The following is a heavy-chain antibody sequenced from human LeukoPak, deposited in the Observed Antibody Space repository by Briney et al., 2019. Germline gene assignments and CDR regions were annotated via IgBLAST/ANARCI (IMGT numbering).Heavy chain of an antibody. Sequence: ASVKVSCKASGYSFTSYGINWVRQAPGQGLEWMGWISANNGNTSYAQKLQGRVTMTTDTSTSTAYMELRSLSSDDTAVYYCARGSVVVPVAIDYWGQGTLVTVSS. J-gene: IGHJ4*02. CDR1: GYSFTSYG. V-gene: IGHV1-18*01. D-gene: IGHD2-2*01. CDR2: ISANNGNT. CDR3: ARGSVVVPVAIDY.